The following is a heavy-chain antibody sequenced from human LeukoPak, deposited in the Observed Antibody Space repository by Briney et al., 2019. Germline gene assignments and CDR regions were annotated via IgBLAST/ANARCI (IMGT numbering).Heavy chain of an antibody. J-gene: IGHJ4*02. Sequence: ASVKVSCKASGYSFTTYGISWVRQAPGQGLEWMGWISAYNGHTDYAQKFQGGVTMTTDTSTSTAYMEVRSLRSDDTAVYYCARDKNYYDNSDPKYYFDYWGQGTLVTVSS. CDR2: ISAYNGHT. V-gene: IGHV1-18*01. CDR3: ARDKNYYDNSDPKYYFDY. D-gene: IGHD3-22*01. CDR1: GYSFTTYG.